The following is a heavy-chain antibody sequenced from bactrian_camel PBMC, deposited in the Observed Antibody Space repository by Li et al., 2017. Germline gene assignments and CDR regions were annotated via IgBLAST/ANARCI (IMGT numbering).Heavy chain of an antibody. CDR2: IRRDDLT. CDR3: TASLNWVADRRPGAWLLKEDEYDH. CDR1: GLSVSDSS. J-gene: IGHJ4*01. D-gene: IGHD1*01. Sequence: HVQLVESGGGSVQTGGSLRLSCAPSGLSVSDSSMAWFRQSPGKEPEAVAAIRRDDLTAYTDSVKGRFTISKDNSKDTLYLQMNSLKLEDAAMYYCTASLNWVADRRPGAWLLKEDEYDHWGQGTQVTVS. V-gene: IGHV3S55*01.